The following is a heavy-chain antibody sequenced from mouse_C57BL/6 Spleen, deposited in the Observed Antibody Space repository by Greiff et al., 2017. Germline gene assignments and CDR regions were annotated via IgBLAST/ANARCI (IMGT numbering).Heavy chain of an antibody. J-gene: IGHJ2*01. CDR2: ISYDGSN. V-gene: IGHV3-6*01. D-gene: IGHD1-1*01. Sequence: EVKLQESGPGLVKPSQSLSLTCSVTGYSITSGYYWTWIRQFPGNKLEWMGYISYDGSNNYNPSLKNRISITRDTSKNQFVLKLNSVTTEDTATYYCAREVDYYGSLDYWGQGTTLTVSS. CDR3: AREVDYYGSLDY. CDR1: GYSITSGYY.